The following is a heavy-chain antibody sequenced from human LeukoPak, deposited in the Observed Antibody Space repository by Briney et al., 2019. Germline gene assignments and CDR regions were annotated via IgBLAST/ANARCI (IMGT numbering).Heavy chain of an antibody. D-gene: IGHD3-3*01. CDR3: AKDITIFGVVIILRGFDY. CDR1: GFTFSSYA. J-gene: IGHJ4*02. CDR2: ISGSGGST. V-gene: IGHV3-23*01. Sequence: GGSLRLSCAASGFTFSSYAMSWVRQAPGKGLEWVSAISGSGGSTYYADSVKGRFTISRDNSKNTLYLQMNSLRAEDTAVYYCAKDITIFGVVIILRGFDYWGQGTLVTVSS.